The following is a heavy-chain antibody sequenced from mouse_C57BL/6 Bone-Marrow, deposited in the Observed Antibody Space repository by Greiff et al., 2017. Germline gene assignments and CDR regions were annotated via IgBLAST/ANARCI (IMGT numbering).Heavy chain of an antibody. V-gene: IGHV5-6*01. CDR2: ISSGGSYT. CDR3: ARRDYGSSSWFAY. CDR1: GFTFSSYG. J-gene: IGHJ3*01. D-gene: IGHD1-1*01. Sequence: EVQLVESGGDLVKPGGSLKLSCAASGFTFSSYGMSWVRQTPDKRLEWVATISSGGSYTYYPDSVKGRFTISRDNAKNTLYLQMSSLKSEDTAMYYCARRDYGSSSWFAYWGQGTLVTVSA.